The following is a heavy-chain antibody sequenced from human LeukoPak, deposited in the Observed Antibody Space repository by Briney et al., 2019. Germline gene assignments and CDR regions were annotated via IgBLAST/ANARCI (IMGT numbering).Heavy chain of an antibody. V-gene: IGHV1-2*02. CDR1: GYTFSSYD. CDR3: ASSLRYYYDSSGSGAFDI. J-gene: IGHJ3*02. CDR2: INPNSGGT. D-gene: IGHD3-22*01. Sequence: ASVKVSCKAFGYTFSSYDINWVRQATGQGLEWMGWINPNSGGTNYAQKFQGRVTMTRDTSISTAYMELSRLRSDDTAVYYCASSLRYYYDSSGSGAFDIWGQGTMVTVSS.